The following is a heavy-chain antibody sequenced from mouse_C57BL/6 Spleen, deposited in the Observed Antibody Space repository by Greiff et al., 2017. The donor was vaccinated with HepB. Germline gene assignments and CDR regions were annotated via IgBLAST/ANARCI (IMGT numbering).Heavy chain of an antibody. CDR1: GFTFNTYA. J-gene: IGHJ4*01. CDR2: IRSKSSNYAT. Sequence: GGGLVQPTGSLKLSCAASGFTFNTYAMHWVRQAPGKGLEWVARIRSKSSNYATYYADSVKARFTISRDDSQSMLYLQMNNLKTEDTAMYYCVRADSKSYYYAMDYWGQGTSVTVSS. D-gene: IGHD2-5*01. V-gene: IGHV10-3*01. CDR3: VRADSKSYYYAMDY.